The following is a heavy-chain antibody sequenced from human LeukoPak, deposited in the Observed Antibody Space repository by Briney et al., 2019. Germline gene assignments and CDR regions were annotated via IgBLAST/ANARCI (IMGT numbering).Heavy chain of an antibody. V-gene: IGHV4-4*07. D-gene: IGHD3-3*01. CDR2: IYSSGNT. Sequence: PSETLSLTCTVSGGSISSHYWTWIRQPAGKGLEWIGRIYSSGNTNYNPSLNSRVTMSLDTSKNQFSLNLTSVTAADTAIYYCARDHYDFWSGSRYGMDVWGQGTTVTVSS. CDR3: ARDHYDFWSGSRYGMDV. CDR1: GGSISSHY. J-gene: IGHJ6*02.